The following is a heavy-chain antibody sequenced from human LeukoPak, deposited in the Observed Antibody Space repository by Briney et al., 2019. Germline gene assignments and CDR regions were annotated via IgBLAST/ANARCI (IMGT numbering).Heavy chain of an antibody. Sequence: PSETLSLTCTVSGGSISSYYWSWIRQPPGKGLEWIGEINHSGSTNYNPSLKSRVTISVDTSKNQFSLKLSSVTAADTAVYYCASGAYDSSGYSFDYWGQGTLVTVSS. V-gene: IGHV4-34*01. CDR3: ASGAYDSSGYSFDY. D-gene: IGHD3-22*01. CDR1: GGSISSYY. CDR2: INHSGST. J-gene: IGHJ4*02.